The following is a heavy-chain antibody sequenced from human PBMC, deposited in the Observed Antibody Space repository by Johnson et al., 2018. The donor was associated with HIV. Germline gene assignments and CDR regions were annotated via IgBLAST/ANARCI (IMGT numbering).Heavy chain of an antibody. Sequence: VQLVESGGGLVQPGGSLRLSCAASGFTFSSYWMCWVRQAPGKGLEWVANIKQDGSEKYYVDSVKGRFTISRDNAKNSLYLQMNSLRAEDTAVYYCARDRIPYNWNYEGDAFDIWGQGTMVTVSS. CDR3: ARDRIPYNWNYEGDAFDI. D-gene: IGHD1-7*01. CDR2: IKQDGSEK. J-gene: IGHJ3*02. CDR1: GFTFSSYW. V-gene: IGHV3-7*01.